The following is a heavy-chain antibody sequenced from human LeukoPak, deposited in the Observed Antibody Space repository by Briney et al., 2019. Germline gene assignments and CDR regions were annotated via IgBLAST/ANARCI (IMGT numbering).Heavy chain of an antibody. CDR1: GFTSSSYW. CDR3: VRGLHTFDY. CDR2: ISGDGTAR. Sequence: GGSLRLSCAASGFTSSSYWMHWVRQVPGKGLVWVSRISGDGTARNYADSVKGRFTISRDDAKNALYLQMNSLRAEDTAVYYCVRGLHTFDYWGQGTLVTVSS. V-gene: IGHV3-74*01. J-gene: IGHJ4*02.